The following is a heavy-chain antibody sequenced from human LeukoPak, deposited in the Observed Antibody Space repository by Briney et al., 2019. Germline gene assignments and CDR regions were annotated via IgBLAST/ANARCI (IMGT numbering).Heavy chain of an antibody. V-gene: IGHV3-64*01. CDR2: ISSNGGST. CDR1: GFTFSNYA. J-gene: IGHJ6*03. D-gene: IGHD6-6*01. CDR3: ARGTAARREESYYYSYMDV. Sequence: GGSLRLSCAASGFTFSNYAFHWVRQGPGKGLEDVSVISSNGGSTYYATSVKGRFTISRDNSENTLFLHMGSLRVEDMAVYYCARGTAARREESYYYSYMDVWGKGTTVTVSS.